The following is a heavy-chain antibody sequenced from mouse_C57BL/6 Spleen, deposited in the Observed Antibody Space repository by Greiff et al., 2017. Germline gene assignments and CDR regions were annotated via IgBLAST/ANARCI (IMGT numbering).Heavy chain of an antibody. CDR2: ISSGSSTI. J-gene: IGHJ2*01. D-gene: IGHD4-1*01. Sequence: EVKVVESGGGLVKPGGSLKLSCAASGFTFSDYGMHWVRQAPEKGLEWVAYISSGSSTIYYADTVKGRFTLSRDNAKNTLFLQLTSLRSEDTAVDYCARDWVFVYWGQGSTLAVSS. V-gene: IGHV5-17*01. CDR3: ARDWVFVY. CDR1: GFTFSDYG.